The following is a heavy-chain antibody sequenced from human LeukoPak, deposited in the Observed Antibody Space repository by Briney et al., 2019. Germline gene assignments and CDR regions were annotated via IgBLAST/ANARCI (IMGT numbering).Heavy chain of an antibody. CDR2: IYSGGST. J-gene: IGHJ4*02. V-gene: IGHV3-66*01. Sequence: GGSLRLSWVVSGFTVSSNYMSWVRQAAGKGLEWVSVIYSGGSTYYADSVKGRFIISRDNSKNTLFLQMNSLTAEDTAIFYCASSIPPRQALDDWGQGTLVTVSS. CDR1: GFTVSSNY. CDR3: ASSIPPRQALDD. D-gene: IGHD6-6*01.